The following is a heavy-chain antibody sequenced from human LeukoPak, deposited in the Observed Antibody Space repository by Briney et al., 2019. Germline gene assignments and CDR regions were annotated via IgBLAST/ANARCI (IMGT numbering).Heavy chain of an antibody. D-gene: IGHD3-16*01. CDR2: ISSSSSTI. CDR3: ASNHDYVWGSFIPYGRPTNFDY. J-gene: IGHJ4*02. CDR1: GFTFSSYS. Sequence: GGSLRLSCAASGFTFSSYSMNWVRQAPGKGLEWVSYISSSSSTIYYADSVKGRFTISRDNTKNSLYLQMNSLRAEDTAVYYCASNHDYVWGSFIPYGRPTNFDYWGQGTLVTVSS. V-gene: IGHV3-48*01.